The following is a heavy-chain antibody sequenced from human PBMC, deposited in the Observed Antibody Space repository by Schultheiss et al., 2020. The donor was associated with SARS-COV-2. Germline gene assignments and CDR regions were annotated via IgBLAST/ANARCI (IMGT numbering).Heavy chain of an antibody. D-gene: IGHD2-2*01. Sequence: SETLSLTCAVSGGSISSSNWWSWVRQPPGKGLEWIGEIYHSGSTNYNPSLKSRVTISVDKSKNQFSLKLSSVTASDTAVYYCARVTVSGDIVGIPAAPPPPYYFDYWGQGTLVTVSS. V-gene: IGHV4-4*02. CDR2: IYHSGST. CDR1: GGSISSSNW. CDR3: ARVTVSGDIVGIPAAPPPPYYFDY. J-gene: IGHJ4*02.